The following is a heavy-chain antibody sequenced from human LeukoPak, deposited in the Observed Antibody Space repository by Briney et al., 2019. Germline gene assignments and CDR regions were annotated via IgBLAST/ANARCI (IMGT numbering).Heavy chain of an antibody. Sequence: GGSPRLSCVPAGFTFTRYAMRWVRQAPGKGLDWVSAISGSGGNTYYADSVKGRFTISRDTSKNTLYLQMNSLRAADTAVYYCAKYHYGRNPSYFFDYWGQGTLVTVSS. D-gene: IGHD4-23*01. V-gene: IGHV3-23*01. J-gene: IGHJ4*02. CDR2: ISGSGGNT. CDR1: GFTFTRYA. CDR3: AKYHYGRNPSYFFDY.